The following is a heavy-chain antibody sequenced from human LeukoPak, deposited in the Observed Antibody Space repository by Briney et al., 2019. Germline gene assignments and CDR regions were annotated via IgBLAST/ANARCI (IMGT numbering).Heavy chain of an antibody. CDR1: GYTFTGYY. Sequence: GASVKVSCTASGYTFTGYYMHWVRPAPGQGLEWMGWINPNSGGTNYAQKFQGRVTMTRDTSISTAYMELSRLRSDDTAVYYCARLTTSSGWYIDYWGQGTLVTVSS. CDR2: INPNSGGT. CDR3: ARLTTSSGWYIDY. V-gene: IGHV1-2*02. D-gene: IGHD6-19*01. J-gene: IGHJ4*02.